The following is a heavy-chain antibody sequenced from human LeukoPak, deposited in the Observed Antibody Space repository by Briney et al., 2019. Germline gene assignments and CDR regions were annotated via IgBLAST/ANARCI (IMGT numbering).Heavy chain of an antibody. V-gene: IGHV3-33*01. J-gene: IGHJ4*02. CDR3: ARGYGNSGYNYFDY. Sequence: PGGSLRLSCAASGFTFSSYGMHWVRQAPGKGLEWVAGVWFDGSKKYYADSVKGRFTISRDSSKNTLSLQMNSLRSEDTAVYYCARGYGNSGYNYFDYWGQGTLLTVSS. CDR1: GFTFSSYG. D-gene: IGHD2/OR15-2a*01. CDR2: VWFDGSKK.